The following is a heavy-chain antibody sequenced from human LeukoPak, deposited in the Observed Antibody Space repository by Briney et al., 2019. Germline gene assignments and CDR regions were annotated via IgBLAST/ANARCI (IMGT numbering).Heavy chain of an antibody. CDR3: ARSIQLWDYYFDY. V-gene: IGHV4-59*08. CDR1: GGSISSYY. Sequence: PSETLSLTCTVSGGSISSYYWSWIRQPPGKGLEWIGYIYYSGSTNYNPSLKSRVTISVDTSKNQFSLKLSSVTAADTAVYYRARSIQLWDYYFDYWGQGTLVTVSS. D-gene: IGHD5-18*01. CDR2: IYYSGST. J-gene: IGHJ4*02.